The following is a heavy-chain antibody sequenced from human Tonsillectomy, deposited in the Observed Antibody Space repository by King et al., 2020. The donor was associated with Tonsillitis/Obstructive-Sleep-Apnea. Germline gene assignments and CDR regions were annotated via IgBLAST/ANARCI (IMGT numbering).Heavy chain of an antibody. D-gene: IGHD2-2*01. CDR2: IIPIFGTA. CDR3: ARGEGYCSTTSCWHYFDY. CDR1: GGTFSSYA. V-gene: IGHV1-69*01. Sequence: VQLVESGAEVKKPGSSVKVSCKASGGTFSSYAINWVRQAPGQGLEWMGGIIPIFGTANYAQKFQGRVTITADESTSTAYMELSSLRSEGTAVYYCARGEGYCSTTSCWHYFDYWGQGTLVTVSS. J-gene: IGHJ4*02.